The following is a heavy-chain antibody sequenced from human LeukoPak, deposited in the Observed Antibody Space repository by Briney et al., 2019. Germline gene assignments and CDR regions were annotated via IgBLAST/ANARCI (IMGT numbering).Heavy chain of an antibody. D-gene: IGHD6-13*01. CDR3: ARGKGSSWYQYYFDY. V-gene: IGHV4-59*01. CDR1: GGSISSYY. Sequence: SETLSLTCAVYGGSISSYYWSWIRQPPGKGLEWIGYIYYSGSTNYNPSLKSRVTISVDTSKNQFSLKLSSVTAADTAVYYCARGKGSSWYQYYFDYWGQGTLVTVSS. CDR2: IYYSGST. J-gene: IGHJ4*02.